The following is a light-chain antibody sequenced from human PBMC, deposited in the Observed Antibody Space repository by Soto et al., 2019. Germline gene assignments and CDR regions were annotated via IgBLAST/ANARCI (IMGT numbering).Light chain of an antibody. V-gene: IGLV2-23*01. J-gene: IGLJ1*01. CDR3: CSYAGSSTVYV. CDR2: EGN. Sequence: QSVLTQPASVSGSPGQSITLSCTGTSSDVGSYNLVSWYQQRPGQAPKLIIYEGNKRPSGVSNRFSASKSANTASLTISGLQDEDEADYYCCSYAGSSTVYVFGTGTKLTVL. CDR1: SSDVGSYNL.